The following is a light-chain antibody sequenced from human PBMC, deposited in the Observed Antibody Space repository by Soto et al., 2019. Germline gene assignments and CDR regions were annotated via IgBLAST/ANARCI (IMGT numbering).Light chain of an antibody. Sequence: QSVLTQPPSVSGAPGQRVTFSCTGSSSDIGAGYDVHWYQHLPGTAPKLLIYGNTNRPSGVPDRFSASKSGTSASLAITGLQAEDEADYYCQSYDSSRSVVFGGGTKLTVL. CDR2: GNT. CDR1: SSDIGAGYD. V-gene: IGLV1-40*01. J-gene: IGLJ2*01. CDR3: QSYDSSRSVV.